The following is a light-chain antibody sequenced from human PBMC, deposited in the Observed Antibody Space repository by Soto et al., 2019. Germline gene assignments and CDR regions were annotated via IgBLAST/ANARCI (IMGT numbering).Light chain of an antibody. Sequence: DIKMAHSPSTLSAYVGDRVTITCRASQSISSWLAWYQQKPGKAPKLLIYDASSVESGVPSRFSGSGSGTEYTLTISSLQPDDFAIYYCQKYNSYPWTFCQGTKVDI. CDR1: QSISSW. CDR3: QKYNSYPWT. J-gene: IGKJ1*01. V-gene: IGKV1-5*01. CDR2: DAS.